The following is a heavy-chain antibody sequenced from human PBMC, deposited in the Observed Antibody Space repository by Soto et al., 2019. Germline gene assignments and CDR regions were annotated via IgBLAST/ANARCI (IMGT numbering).Heavy chain of an antibody. J-gene: IGHJ4*02. V-gene: IGHV4-34*01. D-gene: IGHD3-10*01. CDR1: GGSFSGYY. CDR3: AREASVGFGEYMGSYFDY. CDR2: INHSGST. Sequence: QVQLQQWGAGLLKPSETLSLTCAVYGGSFSGYYWSWIRQPPGKGLEWIGEINHSGSTNYNPSLKSRVTISVDTSKNQFSLKLSSVTAADTAVYYCAREASVGFGEYMGSYFDYWGQGTLVTVSS.